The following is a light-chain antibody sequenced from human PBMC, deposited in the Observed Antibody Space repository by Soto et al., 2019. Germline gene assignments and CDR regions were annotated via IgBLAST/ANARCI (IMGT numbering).Light chain of an antibody. CDR2: DDD. CDR3: MVWDSGSDIYV. Sequence: SYELTQPPSLSVAPGGTASITSGESDIGTKLVQWYQQKPGQAPVLVMSDDDDRPSGIPERFSGFNSVNTATLTISGVEAGDEADYYCMVWDSGSDIYVFGTGTKVTVL. V-gene: IGLV3-21*01. CDR1: DIGTKL. J-gene: IGLJ1*01.